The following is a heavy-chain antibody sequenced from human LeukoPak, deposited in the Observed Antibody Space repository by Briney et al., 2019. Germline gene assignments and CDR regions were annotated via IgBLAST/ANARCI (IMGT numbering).Heavy chain of an antibody. CDR3: ARSSAGYDILTE. Sequence: AASVKVSCKASGYTFTGYYMHWVRQAPGQGLEWMGWINPNSGGTNYAQKFQGRVTMTRDTSISTAYMELSRLRSDDTAVYYCARSSAGYDILTEWGQGTLVTVSS. CDR1: GYTFTGYY. V-gene: IGHV1-2*02. CDR2: INPNSGGT. J-gene: IGHJ4*02. D-gene: IGHD3-9*01.